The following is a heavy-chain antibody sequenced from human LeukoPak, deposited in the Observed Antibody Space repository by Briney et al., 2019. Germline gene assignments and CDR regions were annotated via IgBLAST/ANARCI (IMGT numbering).Heavy chain of an antibody. V-gene: IGHV3-23*01. D-gene: IGHD3-22*01. J-gene: IGHJ5*02. CDR3: AKDKNYYDSTGYSLFDP. CDR2: ISGSGGST. CDR1: GFTFSSYA. Sequence: GGSLRLSCSASGFTFSSYAMIWVRQAPGKGLEWVSAISGSGGSTYYADSVKGRFTISRDNSKNTLYLQMNSLRAEDTAVYYCAKDKNYYDSTGYSLFDPCGQGTLVTVSS.